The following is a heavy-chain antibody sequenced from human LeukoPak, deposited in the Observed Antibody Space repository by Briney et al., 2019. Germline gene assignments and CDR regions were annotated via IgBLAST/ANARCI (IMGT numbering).Heavy chain of an antibody. V-gene: IGHV4-59*01. J-gene: IGHJ6*02. CDR1: GGSISYYY. Sequence: SETLSLTCTVSGGSISYYYWSWIRQSPGKGLERIGYVYYSGTTNYNPSLKSRVTISVDTSKNQFSLQLRSVTAADTAVYYCAREDPQTRVPEGMDVWGQGTTVTVSS. CDR2: VYYSGTT. D-gene: IGHD4/OR15-4a*01. CDR3: AREDPQTRVPEGMDV.